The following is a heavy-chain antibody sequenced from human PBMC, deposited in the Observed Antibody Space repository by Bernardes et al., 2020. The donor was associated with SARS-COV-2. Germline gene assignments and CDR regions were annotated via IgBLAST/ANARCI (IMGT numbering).Heavy chain of an antibody. J-gene: IGHJ5*02. V-gene: IGHV2-5*01. CDR3: SHIKSDRYCRGGSCPDWFDP. CDR1: GFSLSTTGAG. Sequence: SGPTLVKPTQTLTLTCTFSGFSLSTTGAGVGWIRQPPGKALEWLALIYWNDDKRYSPSLKSRLTITKDTSKNQVVLTMTNMDPVDTATYYCSHIKSDRYCRGGSCPDWFDPWGQGTLVTVSS. D-gene: IGHD2-15*01. CDR2: IYWNDDK.